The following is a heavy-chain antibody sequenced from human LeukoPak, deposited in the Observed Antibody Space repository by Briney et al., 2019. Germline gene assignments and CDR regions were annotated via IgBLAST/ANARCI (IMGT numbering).Heavy chain of an antibody. Sequence: ASVKVSCKASGYTFTSYGISWVRQAPGQGLEWMGWISAYNGNTNYAQKFQGRVTITADESTSTAYMELSSLRSEDTAVYYCARASFGSSWYYHYYYGMDVWGQGTTVTVSS. CDR2: ISAYNGNT. D-gene: IGHD6-13*01. CDR3: ARASFGSSWYYHYYYGMDV. V-gene: IGHV1-18*01. J-gene: IGHJ6*02. CDR1: GYTFTSYG.